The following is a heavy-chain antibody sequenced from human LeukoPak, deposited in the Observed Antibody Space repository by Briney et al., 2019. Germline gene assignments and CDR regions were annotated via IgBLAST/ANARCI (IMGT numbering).Heavy chain of an antibody. CDR1: GDTFSSYA. CDR3: ARDRHGSYYYYGMDV. D-gene: IGHD1-26*01. V-gene: IGHV1-69*04. Sequence: ASVKVSCKASGDTFSSYAISWVRQAPGQGLEWMGRIIPILGIANYAQKFQGRVTITADKSTSTAYMELSSLRSEDTAVYYCARDRHGSYYYYGMDVWGQGTTVTVSS. J-gene: IGHJ6*02. CDR2: IIPILGIA.